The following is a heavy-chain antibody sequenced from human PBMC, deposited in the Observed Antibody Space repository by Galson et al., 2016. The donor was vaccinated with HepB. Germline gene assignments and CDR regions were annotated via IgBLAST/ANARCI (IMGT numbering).Heavy chain of an antibody. J-gene: IGHJ4*02. Sequence: QSGAEVKKPGESLKISCKGSGYSFTSYWIGWVRQMPGKGLEWMGIIYPGDSDTRYSPSFQGQVTISADRSISTAYLQWSSLKASDTAMYYCASSSYGSGSYDRPGIPFDYWGQGTLVTVSS. CDR2: IYPGDSDT. CDR1: GYSFTSYW. D-gene: IGHD3-10*01. CDR3: ASSSYGSGSYDRPGIPFDY. V-gene: IGHV5-51*01.